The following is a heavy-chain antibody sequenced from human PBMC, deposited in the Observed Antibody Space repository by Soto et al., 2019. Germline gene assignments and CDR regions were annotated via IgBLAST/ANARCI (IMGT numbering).Heavy chain of an antibody. Sequence: PSETLSLTCTVSGGSISSGGYYWSWIRQHPGKGLEWIGYIYYSGSTYYNPSLKSRVTISVDTSKNQFSLKLSSVTAADTAVYYCARGPYYYDSSGYYFDYWGQGTLVTVSS. CDR2: IYYSGST. D-gene: IGHD3-22*01. CDR3: ARGPYYYDSSGYYFDY. V-gene: IGHV4-30-4*08. J-gene: IGHJ4*02. CDR1: GGSISSGGYY.